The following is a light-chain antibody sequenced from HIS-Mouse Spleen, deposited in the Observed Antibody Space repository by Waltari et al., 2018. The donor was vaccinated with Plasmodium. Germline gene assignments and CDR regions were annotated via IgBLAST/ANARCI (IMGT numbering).Light chain of an antibody. Sequence: SSELTQDPAVSVALGQTVRIKRQGDSLSTHYASWYQQKPGQAPVLVIYGKTNRPSGIPDRFSGPSSGNTASLTITGAQAEDEADYYCNSRDSSGNHWVFGGGTKLTVL. CDR1: SLSTHY. CDR2: GKT. J-gene: IGLJ3*02. CDR3: NSRDSSGNHWV. V-gene: IGLV3-19*01.